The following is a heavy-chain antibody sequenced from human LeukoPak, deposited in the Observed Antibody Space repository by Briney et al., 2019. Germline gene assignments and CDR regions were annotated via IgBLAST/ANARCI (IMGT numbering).Heavy chain of an antibody. CDR1: GFTFSSYA. D-gene: IGHD3-22*01. V-gene: IGHV3-23*01. J-gene: IGHJ4*02. CDR2: ISGSGGST. CDR3: AKDQNYYASSGYPPLFDY. Sequence: GGSLRLSCAASGFTFSSYAMSWVRQAPGKGLEWVSAISGSGGSTYYADSVKGRFTISRDNSKNTLYLQMNSLRAEDTAVYYCAKDQNYYASSGYPPLFDYWGQGTLVTVSS.